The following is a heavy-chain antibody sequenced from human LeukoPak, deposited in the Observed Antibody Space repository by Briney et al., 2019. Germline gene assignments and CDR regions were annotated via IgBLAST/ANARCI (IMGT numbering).Heavy chain of an antibody. Sequence: QTGGSLRLSCAASGFTFSSYGMHWVRQAPGKGLEWVAVISYDGSNKYYADSVKGRFTISRDNSKNTLYLQMNSLRAEDTAVYYCARSPPYYYYMDVWGKGTTVTVSS. CDR1: GFTFSSYG. CDR2: ISYDGSNK. V-gene: IGHV3-30*03. CDR3: ARSPPYYYYMDV. J-gene: IGHJ6*03.